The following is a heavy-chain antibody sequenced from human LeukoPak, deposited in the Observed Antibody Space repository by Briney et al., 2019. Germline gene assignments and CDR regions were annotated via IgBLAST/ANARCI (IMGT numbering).Heavy chain of an antibody. Sequence: SETLSLTCTVSGGSISSYYWSWIRQPPGKGLEWIGYIYYSGSTNYNPSLECRVTISVDTSKNQFSLTLSSVTAADTAVYYCAREASSSWYHAFDIWGQGTMVTVSS. CDR2: IYYSGST. CDR1: GGSISSYY. V-gene: IGHV4-59*01. J-gene: IGHJ3*02. CDR3: AREASSSWYHAFDI. D-gene: IGHD6-13*01.